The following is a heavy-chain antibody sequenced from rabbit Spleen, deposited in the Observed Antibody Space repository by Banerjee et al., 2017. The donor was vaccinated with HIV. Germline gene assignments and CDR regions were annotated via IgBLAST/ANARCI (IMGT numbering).Heavy chain of an antibody. CDR1: GFSFGDRDV. V-gene: IGHV1S40*01. CDR3: ARGIPYGFAGDAYPPYAMDL. Sequence: QSLEESGGGLVQPEGSLTLTCKASGFSFGDRDVMCWVRQAPGKGLEWIGCIKFGSSSNTWYATWAKGRFTISKTSSTTVTLQMTSLTAADTATYFCARGIPYGFAGDAYPPYAMDLWGPGTLVTVS. D-gene: IGHD6-1*01. J-gene: IGHJ6*01. CDR2: IKFGSSSNT.